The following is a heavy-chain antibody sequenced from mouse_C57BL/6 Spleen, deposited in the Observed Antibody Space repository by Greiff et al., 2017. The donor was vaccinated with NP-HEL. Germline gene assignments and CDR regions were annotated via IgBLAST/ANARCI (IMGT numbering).Heavy chain of an antibody. CDR1: GYAFSSYW. Sequence: VKVVESGAELVKPGASVKISCKASGYAFSSYWMNWVKQRPGKGLEWIGQIYPGDGDTNYNGKFKGKATLTADKSSSTAYMQLSSLTSEDSAVYFCAKDGYKAWFAYGGKGTLVTVSA. CDR2: IYPGDGDT. CDR3: AKDGYKAWFAY. D-gene: IGHD2-3*01. J-gene: IGHJ3*01. V-gene: IGHV1-80*01.